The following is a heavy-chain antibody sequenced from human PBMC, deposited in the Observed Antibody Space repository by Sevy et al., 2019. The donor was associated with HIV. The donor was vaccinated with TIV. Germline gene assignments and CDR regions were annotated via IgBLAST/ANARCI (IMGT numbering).Heavy chain of an antibody. CDR1: GFTFSNAW. CDR2: IKSKSEGGTT. V-gene: IGHV3-15*01. CDR3: XXXXXXXXXXXXGEYFDS. Sequence: GGSLRLSCGASGFTFSNAWMTWVRQAPGKGLEWVGRIKSKSEGGTTDYAAPVKGRFTISRDDSKNTLYLQMNSLKSXXXXXXXXXXXXXXXXXXXXGEYFDSWGQGTLVTVSS. D-gene: IGHD3-10*01. J-gene: IGHJ4*02.